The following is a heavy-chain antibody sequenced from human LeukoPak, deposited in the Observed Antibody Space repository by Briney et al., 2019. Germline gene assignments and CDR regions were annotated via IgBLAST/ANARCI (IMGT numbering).Heavy chain of an antibody. Sequence: ASVKVSCKASGYTFTGYYMHWVRQAPGQGLEWMGWVNPNSGGTNYAQKFQGRVTMTRDTSISTAYMELSRLRSDDTAVYYCARSSHHYDAFDIWGQGTMVTFSS. J-gene: IGHJ3*02. D-gene: IGHD6-13*01. CDR1: GYTFTGYY. CDR3: ARSSHHYDAFDI. CDR2: VNPNSGGT. V-gene: IGHV1-2*02.